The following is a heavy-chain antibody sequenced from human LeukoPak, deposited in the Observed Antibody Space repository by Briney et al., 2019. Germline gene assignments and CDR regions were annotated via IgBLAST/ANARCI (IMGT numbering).Heavy chain of an antibody. J-gene: IGHJ4*02. CDR3: AASTKHTAMVDY. CDR2: IGSSSSYI. CDR1: GFTFSSYS. D-gene: IGHD5-18*01. V-gene: IGHV3-21*01. Sequence: GGSLRLSCAASGFTFSSYSMDWVRQAPGKGLEWVSSIGSSSSYIYYADSVKGRFTISRDNAKNSLHLQMNSLRAEDTAVYYCAASTKHTAMVDYWGQGTLVTVSS.